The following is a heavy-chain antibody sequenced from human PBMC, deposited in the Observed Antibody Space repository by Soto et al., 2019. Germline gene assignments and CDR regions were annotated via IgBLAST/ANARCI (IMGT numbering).Heavy chain of an antibody. D-gene: IGHD3-16*02. Sequence: GASVKVSCKASGGTFSSYAISWVRQAPGQGLEWMGGIIPIFGTANYAQKFQGRVTITADESTSTAYMELSSLRSEDTAVYYCARELKRDYVWGSYRPQHYYYYYGMDVWGQGTTVTVSS. CDR3: ARELKRDYVWGSYRPQHYYYYYGMDV. CDR1: GGTFSSYA. CDR2: IIPIFGTA. J-gene: IGHJ6*02. V-gene: IGHV1-69*13.